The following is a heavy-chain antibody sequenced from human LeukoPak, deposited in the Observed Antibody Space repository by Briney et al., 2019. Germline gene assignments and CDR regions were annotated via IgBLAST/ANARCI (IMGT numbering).Heavy chain of an antibody. CDR2: ICHSGTT. V-gene: IGHV4-31*03. Sequence: SQTLSLTCTVSGDSMTRGGYYWSWVRQHPGKGLEWVGFICHSGTTFYNPSLERRATISVDTSQNQFSLKLTSVTAADTAVYYCARAVDYRNYFDYWGQGTLVTVSS. CDR3: ARAVDYRNYFDY. CDR1: GDSMTRGGYY. J-gene: IGHJ4*02. D-gene: IGHD4-11*01.